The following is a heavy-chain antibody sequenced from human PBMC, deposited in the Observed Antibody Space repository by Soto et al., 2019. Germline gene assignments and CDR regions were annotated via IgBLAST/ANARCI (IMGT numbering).Heavy chain of an antibody. CDR2: ISHSGST. CDR1: GGSISSAAYY. CDR3: AIEYTYGSNVLDC. D-gene: IGHD5-18*01. J-gene: IGHJ4*02. V-gene: IGHV4-31*03. Sequence: QVQLQESGPGLVKPSQTLSLTCTVSGGSISSAAYYWSWIRQHTGKGLEWIGYISHSGSTYYTPSVQHRVIIAADTSKNQFSLNLTSGTAADTAVYYCAIEYTYGSNVLDCWGQGALVTVSS.